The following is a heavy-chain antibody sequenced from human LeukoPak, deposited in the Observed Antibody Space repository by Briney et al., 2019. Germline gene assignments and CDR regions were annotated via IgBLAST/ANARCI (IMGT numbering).Heavy chain of an antibody. Sequence: ASVKVSCKASGYTFTSYGISWVRQAPGQGLEWMGWISAYNGNTNYAQKLQGRVTMTTDTSTSTAYMELRSLRSDDTAVYYCARDGATVTRTAYCYYGMDVWGQGTTVTVSS. CDR3: ARDGATVTRTAYCYYGMDV. D-gene: IGHD4-17*01. CDR1: GYTFTSYG. J-gene: IGHJ6*02. V-gene: IGHV1-18*01. CDR2: ISAYNGNT.